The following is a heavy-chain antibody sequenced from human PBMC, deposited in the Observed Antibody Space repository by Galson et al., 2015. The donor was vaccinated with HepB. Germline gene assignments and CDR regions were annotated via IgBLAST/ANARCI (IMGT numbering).Heavy chain of an antibody. CDR1: GFTFSSYS. V-gene: IGHV3-48*01. CDR2: ISSDSSTI. D-gene: IGHD1-26*01. CDR3: ARVTSGYYCPAYRYYYSMDV. Sequence: SLRLSCAASGFTFSSYSMNWVRQAPGKGLEWVAYISSDSSTIYYADSVKGRFTISRDNAKNSLYLQMNSLRAEDTAVYYCARVTSGYYCPAYRYYYSMDVWGQGTTVTVSS. J-gene: IGHJ6*02.